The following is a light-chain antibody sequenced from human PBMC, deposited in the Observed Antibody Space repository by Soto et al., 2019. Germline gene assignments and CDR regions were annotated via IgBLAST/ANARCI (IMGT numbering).Light chain of an antibody. V-gene: IGKV1-17*01. J-gene: IGKJ4*01. Sequence: DIQMTQSPSSLSASVGDRVTITCRASQGIGSDLGWYQQKPGKAPKRLIYAASSLQSGVPSRFSGRGSGTEFTLTIGSLQPEDFATYYCLQHNSYPPTFGGGTKVEIK. CDR2: AAS. CDR1: QGIGSD. CDR3: LQHNSYPPT.